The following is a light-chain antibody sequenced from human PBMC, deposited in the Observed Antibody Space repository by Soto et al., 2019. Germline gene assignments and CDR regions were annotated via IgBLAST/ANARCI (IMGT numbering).Light chain of an antibody. J-gene: IGLJ2*01. CDR2: DVS. V-gene: IGLV2-14*01. CDR3: SSYTSSSIRI. CDR1: SSDVGGYNY. Sequence: QSALTQPASVSGSPGQSITISCTGTSSDVGGYNYVSWYQQHPGKAPKLMIYDVSNRPSGVSNRFSGSKSGNTASLTISGLQAEDEADYYCSSYTSSSIRIFGGGTKRPS.